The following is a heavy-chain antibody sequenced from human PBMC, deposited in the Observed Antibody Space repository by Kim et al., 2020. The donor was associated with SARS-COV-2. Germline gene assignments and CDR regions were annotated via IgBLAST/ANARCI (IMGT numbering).Heavy chain of an antibody. V-gene: IGHV3-13*04. CDR1: GFTFSSYD. J-gene: IGHJ4*02. Sequence: GGSLRLSCAASGFTFSSYDMHWVRQATGKGLEWVSAIGTAGDTYYPGSVKGRFTISRENAKNSLYLQMNSLRAGDTAVYYCARSGGDSYGYVFDYWGQGTLVTVSS. CDR2: IGTAGDT. D-gene: IGHD5-18*01. CDR3: ARSGGDSYGYVFDY.